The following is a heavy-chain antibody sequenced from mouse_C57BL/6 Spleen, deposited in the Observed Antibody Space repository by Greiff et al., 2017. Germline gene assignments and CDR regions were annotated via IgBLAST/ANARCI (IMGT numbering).Heavy chain of an antibody. J-gene: IGHJ3*01. CDR2: IRNKANNHAT. D-gene: IGHD1-1*01. CDR3: TGYYCSSYEFAY. CDR1: GFTFSDAW. Sequence: EVKVEESGGGLVQPGGSMKLSCAASGFTFSDAWMDWVRQSPEKGLEWVAEIRNKANNHATYYAESVKGRFTISRDDSKSSVNLQMNSLRAEYTGIYYCTGYYCSSYEFAYWGQGTLVTGSA. V-gene: IGHV6-6*01.